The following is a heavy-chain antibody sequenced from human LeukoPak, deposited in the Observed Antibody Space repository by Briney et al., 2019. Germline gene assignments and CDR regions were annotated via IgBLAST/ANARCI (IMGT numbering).Heavy chain of an antibody. CDR2: IIPILGIA. J-gene: IGHJ5*02. CDR3: VGDLSMVRGETYNWFDP. CDR1: GRTFSSYA. D-gene: IGHD3-10*01. Sequence: SVKVSCKASGRTFSSYAISWVRQAPGQGLEWMGRIIPILGIANYAQKFQGRVTITADKSTSTAYMELSSLRSEDTAVYYCVGDLSMVRGETYNWFDPWGQGTLVTVSS. V-gene: IGHV1-69*04.